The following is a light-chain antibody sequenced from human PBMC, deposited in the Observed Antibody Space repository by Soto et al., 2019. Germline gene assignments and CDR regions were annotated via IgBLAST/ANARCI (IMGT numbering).Light chain of an antibody. V-gene: IGKV3-15*01. J-gene: IGKJ1*01. Sequence: EVVMAPSPATLSVSPGARATLSCRASQTVSSNLAWYQQKPGQSPRLLIYGTSTRATGVPARFSGGGSGTDFTLTISNLEPEDFAVYYCQQRSDWPWTFGQGTKVDIK. CDR3: QQRSDWPWT. CDR1: QTVSSN. CDR2: GTS.